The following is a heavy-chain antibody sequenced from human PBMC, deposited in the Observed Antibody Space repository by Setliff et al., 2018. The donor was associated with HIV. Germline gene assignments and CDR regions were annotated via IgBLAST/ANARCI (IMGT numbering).Heavy chain of an antibody. CDR2: IKSKTDGGTT. D-gene: IGHD3-10*01. J-gene: IGHJ4*02. CDR1: GFTFSNAW. CDR3: VKPMGAEVFDY. V-gene: IGHV3-15*01. Sequence: GGSLRLSCAASGFTFSNAWMSWVRQAPGKGLEWVGRIKSKTDGGTTDYAAPVKGRFTISRDDSTNTLHLQMNSLRAEDTAVYYCVKPMGAEVFDYWGQGTLVTVSS.